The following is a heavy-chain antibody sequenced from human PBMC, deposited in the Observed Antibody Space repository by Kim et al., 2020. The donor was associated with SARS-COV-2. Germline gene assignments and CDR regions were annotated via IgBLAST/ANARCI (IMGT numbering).Heavy chain of an antibody. D-gene: IGHD3-10*01. CDR1: GGTFSSYA. J-gene: IGHJ6*02. V-gene: IGHV1-69*13. Sequence: SVKVSCKASGGTFSSYAISWVRQAPGQGLEWMGGIIPIFGTANYAQKFQGRVTITADESTSTAYMELSSLRSEDTAVYYCARATFRFGGNYYYGMDVWGQGTTVTVSS. CDR3: ARATFRFGGNYYYGMDV. CDR2: IIPIFGTA.